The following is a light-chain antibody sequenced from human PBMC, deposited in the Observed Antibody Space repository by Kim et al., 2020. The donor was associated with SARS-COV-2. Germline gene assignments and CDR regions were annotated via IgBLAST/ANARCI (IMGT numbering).Light chain of an antibody. J-gene: IGKJ5*01. CDR1: QDITNY. CDR3: QQYDDLPMT. V-gene: IGKV1-33*01. Sequence: DIQMTQSPSSLSASLGDRVTITCQASQDITNYLNWYQQKPGKAPKLLISNASNLKTGVPSRFSGGGSGTDFTFTISSLQPEDIATYYCQQYDDLPMTFGQGTRLEIK. CDR2: NAS.